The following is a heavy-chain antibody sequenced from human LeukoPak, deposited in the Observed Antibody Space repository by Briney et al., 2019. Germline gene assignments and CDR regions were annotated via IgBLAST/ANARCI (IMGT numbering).Heavy chain of an antibody. V-gene: IGHV3-30*03. CDR3: ARGSRITMIVVVQGWFDP. CDR1: GFTFSSYG. J-gene: IGHJ5*02. CDR2: ISYDGSNK. Sequence: PGGSLRLSCAASGFTFSSYGMHWVRQAPGKGLEWVAVISYDGSNKYYADSVKGRLTISRDNSKNTLYLQMNSLRAEDTAVYYCARGSRITMIVVVQGWFDPWGQGTLVTVSS. D-gene: IGHD3-22*01.